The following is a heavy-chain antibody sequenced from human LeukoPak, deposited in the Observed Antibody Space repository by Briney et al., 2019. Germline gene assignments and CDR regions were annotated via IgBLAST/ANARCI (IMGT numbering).Heavy chain of an antibody. Sequence: GGSLRLSCAASGFTVSSNYMSWVRQAPGKGLEWVSVIYSGGSTYYADSVKGRFTISRDNSKNTLYLQMNSLRSEDTAVYYCARGFGRQRPYYYYMDVWGKGTTVTVSS. V-gene: IGHV3-53*05. CDR3: ARGFGRQRPYYYYMDV. CDR1: GFTVSSNY. D-gene: IGHD3-16*01. CDR2: IYSGGST. J-gene: IGHJ6*03.